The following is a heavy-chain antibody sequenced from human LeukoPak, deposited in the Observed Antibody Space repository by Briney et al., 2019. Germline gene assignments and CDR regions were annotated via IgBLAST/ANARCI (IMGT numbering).Heavy chain of an antibody. D-gene: IGHD6-19*01. CDR1: GGSISSYY. Sequence: SETLSLTCTVSGGSISSYYWSWIRQPPGKGLEWIGYIYHSGSTYYNPSLKSRVTISVDRSKNQFSLKLSSVTAADTAVYYCARGGLGAVAGLDYWGQGTLVTVSS. J-gene: IGHJ4*02. CDR2: IYHSGST. V-gene: IGHV4-59*12. CDR3: ARGGLGAVAGLDY.